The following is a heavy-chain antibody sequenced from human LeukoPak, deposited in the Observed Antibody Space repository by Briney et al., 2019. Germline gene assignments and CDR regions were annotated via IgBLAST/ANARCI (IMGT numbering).Heavy chain of an antibody. CDR3: GRAYHYYDSSVYYREDGAFDI. CDR2: ISNDGSNK. Sequence: GRSLRLSCAASGFTFTTYNIHWVRQAPGKGLEWVALISNDGSNKYYADSVKGRFTISRDNSKYTLYLQMNSLRAEDTAVYYCGRAYHYYDSSVYYREDGAFDIWGQGTMVTVSS. J-gene: IGHJ3*02. D-gene: IGHD3-22*01. V-gene: IGHV3-30-3*01. CDR1: GFTFTTYN.